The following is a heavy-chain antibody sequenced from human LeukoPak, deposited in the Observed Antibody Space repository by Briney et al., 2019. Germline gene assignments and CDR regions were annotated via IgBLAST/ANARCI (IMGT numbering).Heavy chain of an antibody. CDR1: GFTFNKYW. V-gene: IGHV3-7*03. J-gene: IGHJ6*03. CDR2: IKTDGSQK. CDR3: ARTIYGIFIYYMDV. D-gene: IGHD3-9*01. Sequence: PGGSLRLSCAASGFTFNKYWMTWVRQAPGKGLEWVATIKTDGSQKYYVDSVKGRFSISRDNAKNSLYLQMNSLRAEDTAVYYCARTIYGIFIYYMDVWGKGTTVTISS.